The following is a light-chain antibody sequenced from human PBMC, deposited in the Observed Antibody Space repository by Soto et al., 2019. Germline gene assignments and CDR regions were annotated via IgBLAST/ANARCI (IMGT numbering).Light chain of an antibody. J-gene: IGKJ1*01. CDR3: QQYGKSRGT. CDR2: AAS. CDR1: QSVITN. V-gene: IGKV3D-15*02. Sequence: EIVMKQSPATLSVSLGERATLSPMASQSVITNLAWYQQKSGQAPRLLIYAASSRATGIPDRFSGSGSGTDFTLTISGLEPEDFAVYYCQQYGKSRGTFGQGTKVDIK.